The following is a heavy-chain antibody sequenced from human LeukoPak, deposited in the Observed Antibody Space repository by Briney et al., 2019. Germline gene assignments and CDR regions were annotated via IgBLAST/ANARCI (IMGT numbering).Heavy chain of an antibody. D-gene: IGHD3-22*01. J-gene: IGHJ4*02. V-gene: IGHV4-39*07. CDR3: ARDRAKLDRNYYDSSGYYVDY. CDR2: IYYNGIT. CDR1: GGSISSSSYY. Sequence: KSSETLPLTCIVSGGSISSSSYYWAWIRQPPGKGLEWIGSIYYNGITYYNPSLRSRVTISIDPSNNQFSLMLSSVTAADTAVYYCARDRAKLDRNYYDSSGYYVDYWGQGTLVTVSS.